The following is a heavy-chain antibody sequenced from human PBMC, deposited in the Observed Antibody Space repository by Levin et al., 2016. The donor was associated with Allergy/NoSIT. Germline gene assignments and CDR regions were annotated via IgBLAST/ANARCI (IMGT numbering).Heavy chain of an antibody. J-gene: IGHJ6*02. CDR3: ARDGLPLVPAYYGMDV. CDR2: INPNSGGT. Sequence: WVRQAPGQGLEWMGWINPNSGGTNYAQKFQGRVTMTRDTSISTAYMELSRLRSDDTAVYYCARDGLPLVPAYYGMDVWGQGTTVTVSS. V-gene: IGHV1-2*02. D-gene: IGHD6-13*01.